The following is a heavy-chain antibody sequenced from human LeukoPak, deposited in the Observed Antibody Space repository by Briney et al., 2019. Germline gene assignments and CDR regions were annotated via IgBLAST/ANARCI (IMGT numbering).Heavy chain of an antibody. Sequence: ASVKVSCKASGYTFTGYYMHWVRQAPGQGLEWRGWINPNSGGTNYAQKFQGRVTMTRDTSISTAYMELSRLRSDDTAVYYCARTYYYDSSGYYYLVFDYWGQGTLVTVSS. V-gene: IGHV1-2*02. J-gene: IGHJ4*02. CDR3: ARTYYYDSSGYYYLVFDY. D-gene: IGHD3-22*01. CDR2: INPNSGGT. CDR1: GYTFTGYY.